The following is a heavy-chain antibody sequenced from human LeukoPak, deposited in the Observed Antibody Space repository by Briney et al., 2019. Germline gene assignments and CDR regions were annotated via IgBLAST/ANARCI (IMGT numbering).Heavy chain of an antibody. D-gene: IGHD6-6*01. CDR2: IYYSGST. V-gene: IGHV4-59*01. Sequence: KPSETLSLTCTVSGGSISSYYWSWIRQPPGKGLEWIGYIYYSGSTNYNPSLKSRVTISVDTSKNQFSLKLSSVTAADTAVYYCAGGYSSSDLDYWGQGTLVTVSS. J-gene: IGHJ4*02. CDR3: AGGYSSSDLDY. CDR1: GGSISSYY.